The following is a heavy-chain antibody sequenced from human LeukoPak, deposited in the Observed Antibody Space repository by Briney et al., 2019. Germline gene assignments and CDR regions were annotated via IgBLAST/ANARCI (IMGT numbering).Heavy chain of an antibody. CDR1: GFTFSSYG. D-gene: IGHD3-22*01. CDR3: AKRAYYYDSSGYYLDY. CDR2: ISGSGGST. V-gene: IGHV3-23*01. J-gene: IGHJ4*02. Sequence: GGSLRLSCAASGFTFSSYGMSWVRQAPGKGQEWVSAISGSGGSTYYADSVKGRFTISRDNSKNTLYLQMNSLRAEDTAVYYCAKRAYYYDSSGYYLDYWGQGTLVTVSS.